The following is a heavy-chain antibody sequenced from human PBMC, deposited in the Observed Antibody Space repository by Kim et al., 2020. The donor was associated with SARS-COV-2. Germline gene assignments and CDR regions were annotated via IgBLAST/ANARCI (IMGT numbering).Heavy chain of an antibody. CDR2: IYYSGST. CDR1: GGSISSSSYY. CDR3: ARLGDLYSSSWYNWFDP. D-gene: IGHD6-13*01. J-gene: IGHJ5*02. V-gene: IGHV4-39*01. Sequence: SETLSLTCTVSGGSISSSSYYWGWIRQPPGKGLEWIGSIYYSGSTYYNPSLKSRVTISVDTSKNQFSLKLSSVTAADTAVYYCARLGDLYSSSWYNWFDPWGQGTLVTVSS.